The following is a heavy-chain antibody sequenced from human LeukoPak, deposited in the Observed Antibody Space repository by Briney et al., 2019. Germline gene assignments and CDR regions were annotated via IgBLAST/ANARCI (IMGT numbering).Heavy chain of an antibody. V-gene: IGHV3-23*01. D-gene: IGHD2-15*01. CDR2: ISGSGGST. Sequence: GGSLRLSCAASGFTFSSYAMSWVRQAPGKGLEWVSAISGSGGSTYYADSGKGRFTISRDNSKNTLYLQMNSLRAEDTAVYYCAKGLGYCSGGSCYDATDDAFDIWGQGTMVTVSS. CDR3: AKGLGYCSGGSCYDATDDAFDI. J-gene: IGHJ3*02. CDR1: GFTFSSYA.